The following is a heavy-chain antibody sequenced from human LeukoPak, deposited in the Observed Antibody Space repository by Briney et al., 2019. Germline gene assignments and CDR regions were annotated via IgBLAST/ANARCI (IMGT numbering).Heavy chain of an antibody. V-gene: IGHV4-59*12. Sequence: SETLSLTCSVSGVSIGTYYWGWVRQPPGKGLEWIGYINYRGTTSYNPSLKSRVTISVDTSKNQFFLNLMSAPAADTAVYYCARDRGPGGSSWYSPIVLWGMDVWGQGTTVTVSS. CDR3: ARDRGPGGSSWYSPIVLWGMDV. D-gene: IGHD6-13*01. CDR2: INYRGTT. J-gene: IGHJ6*02. CDR1: GVSIGTYY.